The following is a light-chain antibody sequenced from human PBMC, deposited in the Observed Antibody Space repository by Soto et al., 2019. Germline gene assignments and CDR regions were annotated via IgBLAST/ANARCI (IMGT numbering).Light chain of an antibody. V-gene: IGKV1-27*01. CDR2: YAS. CDR1: QGISSN. CDR3: QKYDSAPWT. Sequence: EIEMTQSPSSLSASVGDKVTITCRASQGISSNLAWYQQKPGTVPTLLIYYASTLQAGVPSRFSGSGSGTAFTLTISSLEPEDVATYYCQKYDSAPWTFGQGTKVEIK. J-gene: IGKJ1*01.